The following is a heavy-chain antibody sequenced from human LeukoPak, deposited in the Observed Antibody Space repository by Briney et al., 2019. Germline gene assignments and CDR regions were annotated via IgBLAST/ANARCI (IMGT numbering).Heavy chain of an antibody. CDR3: ARDSSWYSSGVFDY. J-gene: IGHJ4*02. CDR2: IYYSGST. V-gene: IGHV4-39*07. D-gene: IGHD6-13*01. CDR1: GGSISSSSYY. Sequence: SETLSLTCTVSGGSISSSSYYWGWIRQPLGKGLEWIGSIYYSGSTYYNPSLKSRVTISVDRSKNQFSLKLSSVTAADTAVYYCARDSSWYSSGVFDYWGQGTLVTVSS.